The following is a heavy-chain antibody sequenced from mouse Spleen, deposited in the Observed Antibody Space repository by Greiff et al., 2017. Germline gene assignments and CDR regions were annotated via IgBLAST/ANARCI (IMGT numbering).Heavy chain of an antibody. CDR3: ARAYGNHGRYYFDY. CDR1: GYTFTNYW. CDR2: IYPGGGYT. V-gene: IGHV1-63*01. J-gene: IGHJ2*01. D-gene: IGHD2-1*01. Sequence: QVQLKESGAELVRPGTSVKMSCKASGYTFTNYWIGWAKQRPGHGLEWIGDIYPGGGYTNYNEKFKGKATLTADKSSSTAYMQFSSLTSEDSAIYYCARAYGNHGRYYFDYWGQGTTLTVSS.